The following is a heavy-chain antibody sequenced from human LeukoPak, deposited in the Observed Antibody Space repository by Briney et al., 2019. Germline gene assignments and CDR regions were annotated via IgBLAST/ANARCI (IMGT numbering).Heavy chain of an antibody. V-gene: IGHV5-51*01. CDR1: GYSFTSYW. J-gene: IGHJ4*02. Sequence: GESLKISCKGSGYSFTSYWTGWVRQMPGKGLEWMGIIYPGDSDTRYSPSFQGQVTISADKSISTAYLQWSSLKASDTAMYYCARQEYYYDSSGYYPDYWGQGTLVTVSS. CDR3: ARQEYYYDSSGYYPDY. CDR2: IYPGDSDT. D-gene: IGHD3-22*01.